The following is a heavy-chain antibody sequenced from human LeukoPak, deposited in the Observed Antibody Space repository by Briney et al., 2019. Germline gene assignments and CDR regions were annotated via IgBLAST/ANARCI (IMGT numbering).Heavy chain of an antibody. V-gene: IGHV1-2*02. CDR2: INPNSGGT. D-gene: IGHD3-3*01. CDR3: ARQLSYDFWSSDY. J-gene: IGHJ4*02. Sequence: ASVKVSCKASGYTFTGYYMHWVRQAPGQGLEWMGWINPNSGGTNYAQKFQGRVTMTRDTSISTAYKELSRLRSDDTALYYCARQLSYDFWSSDYWGQGTLVTVSS. CDR1: GYTFTGYY.